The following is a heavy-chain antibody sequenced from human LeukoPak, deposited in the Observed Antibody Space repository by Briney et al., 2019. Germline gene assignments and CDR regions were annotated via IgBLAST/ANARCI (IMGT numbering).Heavy chain of an antibody. CDR2: IHYSGGT. CDR3: ARGEYHDFWSGREYWYFDL. CDR1: GGSISNSY. J-gene: IGHJ2*01. Sequence: TSETLSLTCTVSGGSISNSYCIWIRQPPGKGLEWIGYIHYSGGTNYNPSFKSRVTISVDTSKNQFSLKMSSVPAADTAVYYCARGEYHDFWSGREYWYFDLWGRGTLVTVSS. D-gene: IGHD3-3*01. V-gene: IGHV4-59*01.